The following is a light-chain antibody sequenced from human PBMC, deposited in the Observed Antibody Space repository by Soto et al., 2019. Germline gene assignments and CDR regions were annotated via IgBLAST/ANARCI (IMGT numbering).Light chain of an antibody. J-gene: IGKJ1*01. Sequence: EVVLTQSPATLSLSPGESATLSCRASESGGSYLAWYQQRPDQAPRLVISDTSTRATGIADRFSGSGSGTDCTLTISSQEPEDFAVYYCQQGGYRPPRTFGQGTNVEIK. V-gene: IGKV3-11*01. CDR2: DTS. CDR1: ESGGSY. CDR3: QQGGYRPPRT.